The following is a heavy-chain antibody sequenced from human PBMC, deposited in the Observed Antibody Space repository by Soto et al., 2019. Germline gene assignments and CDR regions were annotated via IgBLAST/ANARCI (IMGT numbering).Heavy chain of an antibody. V-gene: IGHV3-66*01. D-gene: IGHD5-12*01. CDR3: ARDRGYR. CDR2: IYSGGST. CDR1: GFSVSNNY. Sequence: QLVESGGGLVQPGGSLRLSCAASGFSVSNNYMKWVRQAPGKGLEWVSLIYSGGSTYYADSVKGRFTISRDNSENTLFLQMNSLRVEDTAVYYCARDRGYRWGQGTMVTVSS. J-gene: IGHJ3*01.